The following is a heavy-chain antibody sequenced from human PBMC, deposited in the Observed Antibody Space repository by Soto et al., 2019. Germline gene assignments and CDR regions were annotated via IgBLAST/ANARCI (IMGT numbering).Heavy chain of an antibody. V-gene: IGHV3-7*01. J-gene: IGHJ1*01. D-gene: IGHD6-19*01. CDR3: AVPRGSGWFSGGF. CDR2: IKEDGSEK. Sequence: EVQLVESGGGLVQPGGSLRLSCGVSGFTISTSFMTWVRQAPGKGLEWVANIKEDGSEKYYVDSVEGRFTISRDNAKNSVYLQMNILRAEDTAVYYCAVPRGSGWFSGGFWGQGTVVTVSP. CDR1: GFTISTSF.